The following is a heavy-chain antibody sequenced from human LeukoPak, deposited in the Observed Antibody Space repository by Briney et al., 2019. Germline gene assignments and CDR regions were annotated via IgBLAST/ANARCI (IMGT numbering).Heavy chain of an antibody. CDR3: ARQRISITGTTGDFDY. Sequence: GESLKISCKGSGYSFTSYWIGWVRQMPGKGLEWMGIIYPGDSDTRYSPSFQGQVTIPADKSISTAYLQWSSLKASDTAMYYCARQRISITGTTGDFDYWGQGTLVTVSS. CDR2: IYPGDSDT. J-gene: IGHJ4*02. D-gene: IGHD1-7*01. CDR1: GYSFTSYW. V-gene: IGHV5-51*01.